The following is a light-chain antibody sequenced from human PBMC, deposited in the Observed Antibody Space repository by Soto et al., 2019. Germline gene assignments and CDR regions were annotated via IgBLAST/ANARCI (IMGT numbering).Light chain of an antibody. CDR1: QSVSSSY. CDR2: GAS. CDR3: QRYGTSTPLT. J-gene: IGKJ4*01. V-gene: IGKV3-20*01. Sequence: EVVLAQSPGTLSLSPGDRATLSCRASQSVSSSYLAWHQQKPGQPPRLLIYGASSRATGIPDRFSGSGSGTDFTLTISRLEPEDFAVYYCQRYGTSTPLTFGGGTKVEIK.